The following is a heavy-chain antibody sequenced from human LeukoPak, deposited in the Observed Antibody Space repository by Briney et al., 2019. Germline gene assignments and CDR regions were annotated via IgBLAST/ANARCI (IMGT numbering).Heavy chain of an antibody. CDR3: ARALHYGDYGYFEY. V-gene: IGHV5-51*01. CDR2: IYPGDSET. J-gene: IGHJ4*02. CDR1: GYSFDTYW. D-gene: IGHD4-17*01. Sequence: GESLKISCKGSGYSFDTYWIGWVRQMPGKGLEWMGIIYPGDSETRYSPSFQGQVTILADKSINTAYLQWSSLKASHTAMYYCARALHYGDYGYFEYWGQGTLVTVSS.